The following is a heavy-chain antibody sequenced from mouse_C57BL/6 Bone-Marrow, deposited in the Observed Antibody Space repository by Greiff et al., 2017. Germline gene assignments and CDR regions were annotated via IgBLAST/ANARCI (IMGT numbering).Heavy chain of an antibody. CDR1: GCTFTSYW. CDR3: AREGAYYGNYDNYFDY. V-gene: IGHV1-50*01. J-gene: IGHJ2*01. D-gene: IGHD2-10*01. Sequence: QVQLQQPGAELVKPGASVKLSCKASGCTFTSYWMQWVKQRPGQGLEWIGEIDPSDSYTNYNQKFKGKATLTVDTSSSTAYMQLSSLTSEDSAVHYCAREGAYYGNYDNYFDYWGQGTTLTVSS. CDR2: IDPSDSYT.